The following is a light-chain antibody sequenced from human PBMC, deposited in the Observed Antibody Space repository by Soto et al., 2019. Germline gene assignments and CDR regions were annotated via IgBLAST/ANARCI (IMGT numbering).Light chain of an antibody. CDR1: QSISSY. CDR3: QQSYSTPYIT. J-gene: IGKJ3*01. CDR2: AAS. Sequence: DIQMTQSPSSLSASVGDRVTITYRASQSISSYLNWYQQKPGKAPKLLIYAASSLQSGVPSRFSGSGSGTDFTLTISSLQPEDFATYYCQQSYSTPYITFGPGTKVDIK. V-gene: IGKV1-39*01.